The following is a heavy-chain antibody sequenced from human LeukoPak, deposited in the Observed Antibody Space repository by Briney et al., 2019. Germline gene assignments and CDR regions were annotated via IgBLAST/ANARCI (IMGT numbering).Heavy chain of an antibody. CDR2: ISDSGDST. J-gene: IGHJ4*02. CDR3: AKDRLYGDHLVDVDY. V-gene: IGHV3-23*01. CDR1: GFDFNYYA. D-gene: IGHD2-21*02. Sequence: GGSLRLSCAASGFDFNYYAMRWVRQAPGKGLEWVSVISDSGDSTYYADSVKGRFTISRDNSKNTLYLQMNSLRAEDTAVYYCAKDRLYGDHLVDVDYWGQGSLVTVSS.